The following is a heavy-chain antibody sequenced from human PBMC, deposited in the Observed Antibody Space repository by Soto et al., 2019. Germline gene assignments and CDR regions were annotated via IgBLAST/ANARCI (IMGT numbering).Heavy chain of an antibody. J-gene: IGHJ4*02. CDR2: INAGNGNT. CDR3: ARIVDGVDKDEDDY. D-gene: IGHD2-21*01. V-gene: IGHV1-3*01. CDR1: GYTFTSYA. Sequence: ASVKVSCKASGYTFTSYAMHWVRQAPGQRLEWMGWINAGNGNTKYSQKFQGRVTITRDTSASTAYMELSSLRSEDTAVYYCARIVDGVDKDEDDYWGQGTPVTVYS.